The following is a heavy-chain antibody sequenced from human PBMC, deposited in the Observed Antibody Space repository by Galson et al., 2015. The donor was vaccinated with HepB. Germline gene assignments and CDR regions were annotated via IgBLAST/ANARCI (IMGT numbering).Heavy chain of an antibody. CDR2: INSDGSST. J-gene: IGHJ3*02. CDR1: GFTFSSYW. V-gene: IGHV3-74*01. Sequence: SLRLSCAASGFTFSSYWVHWVRQAPGKGLVWVSRINSDGSSTSYADSVKGRFTISRDNAKNTLYLQMNSLRAEDTAVYYCVSSWDDAFDIWGQGTMVTVSS. CDR3: VSSWDDAFDI. D-gene: IGHD6-13*01.